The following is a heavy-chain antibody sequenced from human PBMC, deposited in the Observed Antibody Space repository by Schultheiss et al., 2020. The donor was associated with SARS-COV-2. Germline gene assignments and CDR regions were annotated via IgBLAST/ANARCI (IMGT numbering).Heavy chain of an antibody. Sequence: SETLSLTCTVSGGSISSYYWSWIRQPPGKGLEWIGYIYYSGSTNYNPSLKSRVTISVDTSKNQFSLKLSSVTAADTAVYYCARDRGWFGEPDAFDIWGQGTMVTVSS. CDR1: GGSISSYY. V-gene: IGHV4-59*01. D-gene: IGHD3-10*01. CDR3: ARDRGWFGEPDAFDI. CDR2: IYYSGST. J-gene: IGHJ3*02.